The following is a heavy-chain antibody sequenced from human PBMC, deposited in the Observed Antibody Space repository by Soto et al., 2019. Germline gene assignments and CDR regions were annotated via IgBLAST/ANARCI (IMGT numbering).Heavy chain of an antibody. CDR1: GFTFSSSA. J-gene: IGHJ6*02. Sequence: GASVKVSCKASGFTFSSSAVHWVRQARGHRLEWIGWIVVGNSNTNYARGLQERVTITRDMSTSTAYMELSGLRSEDTAVYYCATPPEGGTAYYYCGMDVWGQGTTVTVSS. CDR2: IVVGNSNT. D-gene: IGHD3-16*01. CDR3: ATPPEGGTAYYYCGMDV. V-gene: IGHV1-58*01.